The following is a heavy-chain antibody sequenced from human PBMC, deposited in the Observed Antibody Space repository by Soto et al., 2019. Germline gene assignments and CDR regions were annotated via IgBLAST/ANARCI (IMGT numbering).Heavy chain of an antibody. Sequence: GESLKISCKGSGYNFAGYWIAWVRQMPGKGLELMGIIYPSDSDTRYRPSFQGQVSISADKSISSAYLQWSSLRASDTAMYYCARGGVSTRTFDYWGQGTPVTVSS. CDR1: GYNFAGYW. CDR3: ARGGVSTRTFDY. D-gene: IGHD3-3*01. CDR2: IYPSDSDT. V-gene: IGHV5-51*01. J-gene: IGHJ4*02.